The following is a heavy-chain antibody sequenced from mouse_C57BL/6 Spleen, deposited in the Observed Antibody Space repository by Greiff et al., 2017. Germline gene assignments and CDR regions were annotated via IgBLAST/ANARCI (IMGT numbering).Heavy chain of an antibody. J-gene: IGHJ4*01. CDR2: ISDGGSYT. V-gene: IGHV5-4*01. CDR3: AREGPLTAQALMDY. CDR1: GFTFSSYA. D-gene: IGHD3-2*02. Sequence: EVKVVESGGGLVKPGGSLKLSCAASGFTFSSYAMSWVRQTPEKRLEWVATISDGGSYTYYPDNVKGRFTISRDNAKNNLYLQMSHLKSEDTAMYYCAREGPLTAQALMDYWGQGTSVTVSS.